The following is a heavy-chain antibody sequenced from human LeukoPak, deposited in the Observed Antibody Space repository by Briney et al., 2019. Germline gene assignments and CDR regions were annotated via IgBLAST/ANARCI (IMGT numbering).Heavy chain of an antibody. D-gene: IGHD3-22*01. CDR1: GITLGNYG. CDR3: AKRGVVIRVILVGFHKQANCFDS. CDR2: ISDSGGTT. J-gene: IGHJ4*02. V-gene: IGHV3-23*01. Sequence: GGSLRLSCAVSGITLGNYGMSWVRQAPGKGLQWVAGISDSGGTTKYADSVKGRFTISRDNPRNTLYLQMSSLRPEDTAVYFCAKRGVVIRVILVGFHKQANCFDSWGQGVLVTVSS.